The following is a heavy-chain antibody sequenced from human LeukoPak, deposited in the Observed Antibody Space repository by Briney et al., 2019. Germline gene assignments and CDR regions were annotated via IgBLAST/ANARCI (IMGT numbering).Heavy chain of an antibody. D-gene: IGHD3-16*01. CDR1: GYSFTSYW. CDR3: AIPPGGQDDYYGMDV. V-gene: IGHV5-51*01. CDR2: IYPGDSDT. J-gene: IGHJ6*02. Sequence: GESLKISCKGSGYSFTSYWTGWVRQMPGKGLEWMGIIYPGDSDTRYSPSFQGQVTISADKSISTAYLQWSSLKASDTAMYYCAIPPGGQDDYYGMDVWGQGTTVTVSS.